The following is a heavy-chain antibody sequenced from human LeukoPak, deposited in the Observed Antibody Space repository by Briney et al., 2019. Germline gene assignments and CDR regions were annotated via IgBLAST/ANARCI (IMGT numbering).Heavy chain of an antibody. CDR1: GGSISSSSYY. J-gene: IGHJ4*02. CDR2: IYYSGST. CDR3: ARGVRGYFDPQFDY. D-gene: IGHD3-9*01. V-gene: IGHV4-39*07. Sequence: PSETLSLTCTVSGGSISSSSYYWGWIRQPPGKGLEWIGSIYYSGSTYYNPSLKSRVTMSVDTSKNQFSLKLSSVTAADTAVYYCARGVRGYFDPQFDYWGQGTLVTVSS.